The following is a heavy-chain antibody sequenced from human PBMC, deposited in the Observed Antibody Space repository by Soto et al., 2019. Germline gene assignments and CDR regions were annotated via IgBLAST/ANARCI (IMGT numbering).Heavy chain of an antibody. J-gene: IGHJ4*02. V-gene: IGHV3-74*01. Sequence: GGSLRLSCAASGFTFSNSWMHWVRQAPGKGLVWVSYINSDGSTTTYADSVKGRFTISRDNAKNTVYLQITSLTAEDTAVYYCARDRSYTTDYWGQGTLVTVSS. CDR2: INSDGSTT. D-gene: IGHD1-26*01. CDR3: ARDRSYTTDY. CDR1: GFTFSNSW.